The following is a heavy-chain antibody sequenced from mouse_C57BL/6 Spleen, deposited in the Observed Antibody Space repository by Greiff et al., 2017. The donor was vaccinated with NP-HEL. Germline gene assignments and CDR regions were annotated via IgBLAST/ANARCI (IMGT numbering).Heavy chain of an antibody. V-gene: IGHV1-82*01. CDR1: GYAFSSSW. Sequence: VQLQQSGPELVKPGASVKISCKASGYAFSSSWMNWVKQRPGKGLEWIGRIYPGDGDTNYNGKFKGKATLTADKSSSTAYMQLSSLTSEDSAVYFCAKSNYHVHFDYWGQGTTLTVSS. CDR3: AKSNYHVHFDY. CDR2: IYPGDGDT. D-gene: IGHD2-5*01. J-gene: IGHJ2*01.